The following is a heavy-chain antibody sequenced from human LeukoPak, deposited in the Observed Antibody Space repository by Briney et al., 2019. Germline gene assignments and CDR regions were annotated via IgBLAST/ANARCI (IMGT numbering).Heavy chain of an antibody. J-gene: IGHJ4*02. Sequence: PSETLSLTCAVYGGSFSDYYWSWIRQPPGKGLEGIGEINHSGSTNYNPSLKSRVTISVDTSKNQFSLKLSSVTAADTAVYYCARLHSSSWSPFDYWGQGTLVTVSS. CDR3: ARLHSSSWSPFDY. D-gene: IGHD6-13*01. CDR1: GGSFSDYY. CDR2: INHSGST. V-gene: IGHV4-34*01.